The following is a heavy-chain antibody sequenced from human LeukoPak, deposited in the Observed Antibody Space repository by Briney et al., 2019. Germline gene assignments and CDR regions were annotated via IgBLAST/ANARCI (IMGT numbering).Heavy chain of an antibody. D-gene: IGHD3-10*01. J-gene: IGHJ4*02. CDR1: GGSISSNYY. V-gene: IGHV4-39*07. CDR3: ARDSYGSGSYLRI. Sequence: SETLSLTCTVSGGSISSNYYWGWIRQPPGKGLEWIGNIYYSGSTYYNPSLKSRVTISVDTSKNQFSLKLSSVTAADTAVYYCARDSYGSGSYLRIWGQGTLVTVSS. CDR2: IYYSGST.